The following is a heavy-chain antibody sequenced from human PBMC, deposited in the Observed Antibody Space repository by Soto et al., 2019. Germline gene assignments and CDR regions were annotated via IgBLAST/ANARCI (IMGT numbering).Heavy chain of an antibody. CDR3: ATDANEYLWEYYFDF. V-gene: IGHV3-30*03. D-gene: IGHD3-16*01. Sequence: VVLLESGGDVVQPGGSLRLSCAASGFTFSTYGMHWVRQAPATGLEWVAFISHDGSNQYYADSMKGRFTISRDNSKNTLYLQMNSLRPDDTAVYYCATDANEYLWEYYFDFWGQGTLVTVSS. J-gene: IGHJ4*02. CDR1: GFTFSTYG. CDR2: ISHDGSNQ.